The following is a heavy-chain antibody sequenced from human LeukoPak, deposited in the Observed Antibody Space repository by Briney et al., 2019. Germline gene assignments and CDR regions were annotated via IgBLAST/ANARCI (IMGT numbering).Heavy chain of an antibody. J-gene: IGHJ4*02. D-gene: IGHD3-3*01. CDR1: GYTFTGYY. CDR2: INPSSGGT. Sequence: PMASVKVSCKASGYTFTGYYMHWVRQAPGQGLEWMGWINPSSGGTNYAQKFQGRVTMTRDTSISTAYMELSRLRSDDTAVYYCARDRSRDFWSGYYGYWGQGTLVTVSS. CDR3: ARDRSRDFWSGYYGY. V-gene: IGHV1-2*02.